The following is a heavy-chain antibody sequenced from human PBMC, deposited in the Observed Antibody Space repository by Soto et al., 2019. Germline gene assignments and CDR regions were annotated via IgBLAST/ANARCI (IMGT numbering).Heavy chain of an antibody. Sequence: QVQLQESGPGLVKPSQPLSLTCTVSGGSISSGGYYWSWIRQPPGKGLEWIGYIYYSGSTYYNPSLKSRVTISVDTSKNQFSLKLSSVTAADTAVYYCAADARFAYCGGDCPPDYWGQGTLVTVSS. CDR3: AADARFAYCGGDCPPDY. V-gene: IGHV4-31*03. J-gene: IGHJ4*02. D-gene: IGHD2-21*02. CDR2: IYYSGST. CDR1: GGSISSGGYY.